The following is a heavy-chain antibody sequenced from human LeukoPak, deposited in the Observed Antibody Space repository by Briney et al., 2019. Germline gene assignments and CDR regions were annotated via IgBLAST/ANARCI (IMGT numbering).Heavy chain of an antibody. J-gene: IGHJ4*02. CDR3: AYGGNSATDY. V-gene: IGHV4-39*01. CDR1: GGSISSYY. Sequence: SETLSLTCTVSGGSISSYYWGWIRQPPGKGLEWIGSIYYSGRTYYNPSLKSRVTISVDTSKNQFSLKLTSVTAADTAVYYCAYGGNSATDYWGQGTLVTVSS. D-gene: IGHD4-23*01. CDR2: IYYSGRT.